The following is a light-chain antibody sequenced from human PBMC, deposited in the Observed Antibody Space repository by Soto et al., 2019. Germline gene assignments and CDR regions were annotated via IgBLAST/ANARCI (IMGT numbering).Light chain of an antibody. J-gene: IGLJ1*01. CDR1: SSDVGGYDY. CDR3: SSYTSSSTYV. CDR2: EVS. V-gene: IGLV2-14*01. Sequence: LTQPASVSGSPGQSITISCTGTSSDVGGYDYVSWYQQHPGKAPKLMISEVSNRPSGVSNRFSGSESGNTASLTISGLQAEDEADYYCSSYTSSSTYVFGTGTKVTVL.